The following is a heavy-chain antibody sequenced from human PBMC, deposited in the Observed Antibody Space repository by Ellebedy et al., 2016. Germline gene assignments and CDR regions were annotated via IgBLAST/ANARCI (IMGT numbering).Heavy chain of an antibody. CDR2: ISGSGGST. CDR3: AKDHFLAAVAADYYYYYGMDV. D-gene: IGHD6-19*01. J-gene: IGHJ6*02. CDR1: GFTFSSYA. V-gene: IGHV3-23*01. Sequence: GGSLRLXXAASGFTFSSYAMSWVRQAPGKGLEWVSAISGSGGSTYYADSVKGRFTISRDNSKNTLYLQMNSLRAEDTAVYYCAKDHFLAAVAADYYYYYGMDVWGQGTTVTVSS.